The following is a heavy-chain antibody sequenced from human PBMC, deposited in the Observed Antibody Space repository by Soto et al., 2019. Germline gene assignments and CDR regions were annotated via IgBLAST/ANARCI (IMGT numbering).Heavy chain of an antibody. D-gene: IGHD2-2*01. V-gene: IGHV3-7*01. Sequence: GGSLRPSCAASGFTFSSQSMSFVRHAPGKALEWVANIKQDGSEKCCVDSVKGRFTISRDNAKNSLYVQMNSLRAEDTAVYYCARDYDCSSTSCYPRDNWFDPWGQGALVTVSS. J-gene: IGHJ5*02. CDR2: IKQDGSEK. CDR3: ARDYDCSSTSCYPRDNWFDP. CDR1: GFTFSSQS.